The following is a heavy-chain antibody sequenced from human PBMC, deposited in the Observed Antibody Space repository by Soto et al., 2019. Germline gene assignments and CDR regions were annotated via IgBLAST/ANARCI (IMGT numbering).Heavy chain of an antibody. V-gene: IGHV4-39*01. D-gene: IGHD3-10*01. Sequence: QLQLQESGPGLVKPSETLSLTCTVSGGSISSSSYYWGWIRQPPGKGLEWIGSIYYSGSTYYNPSLKRRVPISVDTSKNQFSLKLSSVTAADTAVYYCARMGGEPITMGIDYWGQGTLVTVSS. J-gene: IGHJ4*02. CDR1: GGSISSSSYY. CDR2: IYYSGST. CDR3: ARMGGEPITMGIDY.